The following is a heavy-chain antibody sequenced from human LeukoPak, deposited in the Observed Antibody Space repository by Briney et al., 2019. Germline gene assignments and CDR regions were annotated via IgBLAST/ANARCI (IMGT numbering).Heavy chain of an antibody. D-gene: IGHD3-3*01. Sequence: SETLSLTCTVSGGSISSYYWSWIRQPPGKGLEWIGYIYYSGSTNYNPSLKSRVTISVDTSKNQFSLKLSSVTAADTAVYYCARGSYDFWSGYFAYWGQGTLVTVSS. V-gene: IGHV4-59*01. CDR2: IYYSGST. J-gene: IGHJ4*02. CDR3: ARGSYDFWSGYFAY. CDR1: GGSISSYY.